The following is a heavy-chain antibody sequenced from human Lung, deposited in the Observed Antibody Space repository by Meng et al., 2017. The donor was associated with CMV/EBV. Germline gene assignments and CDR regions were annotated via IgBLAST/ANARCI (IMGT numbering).Heavy chain of an antibody. V-gene: IGHV1-2*02. CDR3: ARLNAIFYDSSGHYYDH. Sequence: TFTGYYMHWVRQAPGQGLEWMGWINANSGATNYAQEFQGRVTMTRDTSITTAYMELSRLRSDDTALYYCARLNAIFYDSSGHYYDHWGQGTLVTVSS. CDR2: INANSGAT. CDR1: TFTGYY. D-gene: IGHD3-22*01. J-gene: IGHJ4*02.